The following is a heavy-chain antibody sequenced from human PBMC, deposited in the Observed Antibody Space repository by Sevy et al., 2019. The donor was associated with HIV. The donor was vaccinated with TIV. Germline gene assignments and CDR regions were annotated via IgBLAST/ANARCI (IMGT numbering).Heavy chain of an antibody. Sequence: GGSLRLSCAASGFAFSDHYVDWVRQAPGKGLEWVGRIRNRPNRYTTEYAASVEGRFTISRDDSRHSLYLQMNSLKTEDSAVYYCVRGPNCGVGCCQRISPYCFDVWGKGATVTVSS. CDR3: VRGPNCGVGCCQRISPYCFDV. J-gene: IGHJ6*03. CDR2: IRNRPNRYTT. CDR1: GFAFSDHY. D-gene: IGHD2-21*01. V-gene: IGHV3-72*01.